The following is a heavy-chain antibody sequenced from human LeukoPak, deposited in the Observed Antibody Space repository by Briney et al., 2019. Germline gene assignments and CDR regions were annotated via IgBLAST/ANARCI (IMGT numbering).Heavy chain of an antibody. CDR3: ARSRSGTHGYFDY. V-gene: IGHV3-21*01. CDR2: ISSSSSYI. D-gene: IGHD3-10*01. CDR1: GFTFGSHS. J-gene: IGHJ4*02. Sequence: GGSLRLSCAASGFTFGSHSMNWVRQAPGKGLEWVSSISSSSSYIYYADSVKGRFTISRDNAKNSLYLQMNSLRAEDTAVYYCARSRSGTHGYFDYWGQGTLVTVSS.